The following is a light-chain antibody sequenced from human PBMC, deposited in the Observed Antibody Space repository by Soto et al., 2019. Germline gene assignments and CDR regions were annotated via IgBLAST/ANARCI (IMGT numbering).Light chain of an antibody. CDR2: DAS. CDR3: QQYGSSGT. CDR1: QSISSW. V-gene: IGKV1-5*01. Sequence: IQMTQSPSTLSAYVGDRVTITCRASQSISSWLAWYQQKPGKAPKVLIYDASSLESGVPSRFSGSGSGTDFTLTISRLEPEDFAVYYCQQYGSSGTFGQGTKVAIK. J-gene: IGKJ1*01.